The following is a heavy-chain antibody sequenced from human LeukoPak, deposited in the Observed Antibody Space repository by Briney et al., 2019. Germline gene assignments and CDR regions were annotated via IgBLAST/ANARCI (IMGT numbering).Heavy chain of an antibody. J-gene: IGHJ3*02. V-gene: IGHV3-23*01. D-gene: IGHD2-15*01. CDR3: ARLGYCSGGSCHEADAFDI. CDR1: GFTFSSYA. Sequence: GGSLRLSCAASGFTFSSYAMSWVRQAPGKGLEWVSAISGGGGSTYYADSVKGRFTISRDNSKNTLYLQMNSLRAEDTAVYYCARLGYCSGGSCHEADAFDIWGQGTMVTVSS. CDR2: ISGGGGST.